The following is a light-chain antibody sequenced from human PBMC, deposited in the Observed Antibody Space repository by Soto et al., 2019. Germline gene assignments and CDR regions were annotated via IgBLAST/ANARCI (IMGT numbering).Light chain of an antibody. CDR2: WAS. Sequence: DIVMTQSPDSLAVSLGERATINCKSSQSVLYSSNNKKYLAWYQQKPGQPPKLLIYWASTREPGVPDRFSGSGSGTDFTLTISSLQAEDVAVYYWQQNYSTLALTFGGGTKVEIK. J-gene: IGKJ4*01. CDR3: QQNYSTLALT. CDR1: QSVLYSSNNKKY. V-gene: IGKV4-1*01.